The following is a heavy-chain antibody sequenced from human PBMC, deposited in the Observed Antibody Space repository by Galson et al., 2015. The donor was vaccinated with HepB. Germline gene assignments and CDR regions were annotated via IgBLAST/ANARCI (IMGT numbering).Heavy chain of an antibody. V-gene: IGHV3-48*01. Sequence: SLRLSCAASGFTFSSYSMNWVRQAPGKGLEWVSYISSSSSTIYYADSVKGRFTISRDNAKNSLYLQMNSLRAEDTAVYYCARDGNLNYDFWSGYSPTGMDVWGQGTTVTVSS. D-gene: IGHD3-3*01. CDR1: GFTFSSYS. J-gene: IGHJ6*02. CDR3: ARDGNLNYDFWSGYSPTGMDV. CDR2: ISSSSSTI.